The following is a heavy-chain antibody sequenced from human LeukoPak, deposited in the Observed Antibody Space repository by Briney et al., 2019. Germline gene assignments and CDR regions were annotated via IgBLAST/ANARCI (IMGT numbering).Heavy chain of an antibody. CDR2: IYHSGST. V-gene: IGHV4-39*01. D-gene: IGHD5-18*01. CDR1: GGSISSGSYY. CDR3: ATQRGDTAMVNWFDP. Sequence: PSQTLSLTCTVSGGSISSGSYYWSWIRQPPGKGLEWIGSIYHSGSTYYHPSLKSRVTISVDTSKNQFSLKLSSVTAADTAVYYCATQRGDTAMVNWFDPWGQGTLVTVSS. J-gene: IGHJ5*02.